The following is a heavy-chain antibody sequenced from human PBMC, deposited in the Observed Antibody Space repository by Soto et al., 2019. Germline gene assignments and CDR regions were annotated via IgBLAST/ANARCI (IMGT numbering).Heavy chain of an antibody. CDR3: ARTGDGHHDFLDY. CDR1: GFTFSSYW. Sequence: VHLEESGGGLVQPGGSLRLSCAASGFTFSSYWMNWVRQAPGKGLEWVANINHDGNEDNLLDSVKGRFTISSDNAKNSLFVQMNSLRVDDTAVYYCARTGDGHHDFLDYWGQGALVSVSS. V-gene: IGHV3-7*01. J-gene: IGHJ4*02. CDR2: INHDGNED. D-gene: IGHD1-1*01.